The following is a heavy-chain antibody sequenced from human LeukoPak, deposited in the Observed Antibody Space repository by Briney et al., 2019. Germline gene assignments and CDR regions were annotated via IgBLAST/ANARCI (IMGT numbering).Heavy chain of an antibody. J-gene: IGHJ4*02. Sequence: GGSLRLSCAASGFTFSSHWMHWVRQAPGKGLVWVSRINSDGSSISYADSVKGRFTISRDNSKNTLYLQMNNLRAEDTAVYYCATAAYDSNGFTANHDYWGQGTLVTVSS. D-gene: IGHD3-22*01. CDR3: ATAAYDSNGFTANHDY. V-gene: IGHV3-74*01. CDR2: INSDGSSI. CDR1: GFTFSSHW.